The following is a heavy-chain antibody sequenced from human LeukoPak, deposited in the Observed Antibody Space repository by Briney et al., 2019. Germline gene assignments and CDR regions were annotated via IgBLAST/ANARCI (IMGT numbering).Heavy chain of an antibody. Sequence: GGSLKLSCAASGFTFSGSAMHWVRQASGEGLEWVGRVRSKDNGYATSYTASVKGRFTVSRDDSKNAAYLQMDSLKTEDTAVYFCSRTSDTAWYFDLWGRGTLVTVSS. CDR1: GFTFSGSA. D-gene: IGHD5-18*01. J-gene: IGHJ2*01. CDR3: SRTSDTAWYFDL. CDR2: VRSKDNGYAT. V-gene: IGHV3-73*01.